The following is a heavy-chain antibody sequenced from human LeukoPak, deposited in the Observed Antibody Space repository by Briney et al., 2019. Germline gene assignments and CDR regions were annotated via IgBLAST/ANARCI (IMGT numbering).Heavy chain of an antibody. CDR1: GGTFSSYA. D-gene: IGHD6-19*01. Sequence: SVKVSCKASGGTFSSYAISWVRQAPGQGLEWMGGIIPIFGTANYAQKFQGRVTITADESTSTAYMELSSLRSEDTAAYYCARESIAVADNYYYYGMDVWGQGTTVTVSS. CDR3: ARESIAVADNYYYYGMDV. J-gene: IGHJ6*02. CDR2: IIPIFGTA. V-gene: IGHV1-69*13.